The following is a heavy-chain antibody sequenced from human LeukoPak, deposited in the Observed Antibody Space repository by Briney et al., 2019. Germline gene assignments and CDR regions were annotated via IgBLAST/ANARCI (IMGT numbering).Heavy chain of an antibody. J-gene: IGHJ3*02. CDR3: ATRLLVRAMAFDI. Sequence: PGGSLRLSCAASGFTFSGSALHWVRQASGKGLEWVDRIRSTADGYATAYAASVKGRFTISRDDSKNTAYLQMDSLKTEDTAVYYCATRLLVRAMAFDIWGQGTMVTVSS. V-gene: IGHV3-73*01. CDR1: GFTFSGSA. CDR2: IRSTADGYAT. D-gene: IGHD2-15*01.